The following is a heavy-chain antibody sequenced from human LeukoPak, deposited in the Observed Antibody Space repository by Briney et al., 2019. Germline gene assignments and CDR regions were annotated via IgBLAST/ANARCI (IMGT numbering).Heavy chain of an antibody. V-gene: IGHV3-30*02. J-gene: IGHJ1*01. Sequence: PGGSLRLSCAASGFTFSNYGMRWVRQAPDKGLEWVAFLQKDGSDIHYADSVEGRFTISRDNSKNTLYLQMNSLRAEDTAVYYCATYSSLNRREFQYWGQGTLLTVSS. D-gene: IGHD3-22*01. CDR1: GFTFSNYG. CDR2: LQKDGSDI. CDR3: ATYSSLNRREFQY.